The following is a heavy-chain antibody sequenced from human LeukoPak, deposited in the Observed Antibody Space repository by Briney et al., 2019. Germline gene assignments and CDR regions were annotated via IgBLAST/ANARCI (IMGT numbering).Heavy chain of an antibody. CDR2: INSDGSSR. CDR3: ARRSANGGNMGLDY. V-gene: IGHV3-74*01. CDR1: GLTFSSYW. D-gene: IGHD4-23*01. Sequence: GGSLRLSCAASGLTFSSYWMHWVRQAPGKGLVWVSRINSDGSSRSYADSVKGRFTISRDNAKNTLYLQMNSLRAEDAAVYYYARRSANGGNMGLDYGGQGTLVTVSS. J-gene: IGHJ4*02.